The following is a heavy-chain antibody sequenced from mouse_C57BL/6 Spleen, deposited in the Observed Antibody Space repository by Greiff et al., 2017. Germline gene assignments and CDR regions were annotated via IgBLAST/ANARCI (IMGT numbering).Heavy chain of an antibody. V-gene: IGHV1-64*01. Sequence: VQLQQPGAELVKPGASVKLSCKASGYTFTSYWMHWVKQRPGQGLEWIGMIHPNSGSTNYNEKFKSKATLTVDKSSSTAYMQLSSLTSEDSAVYYCNTAQAIAWFAYWGQGTLVTVSA. CDR1: GYTFTSYW. D-gene: IGHD3-2*02. CDR3: NTAQAIAWFAY. J-gene: IGHJ3*01. CDR2: IHPNSGST.